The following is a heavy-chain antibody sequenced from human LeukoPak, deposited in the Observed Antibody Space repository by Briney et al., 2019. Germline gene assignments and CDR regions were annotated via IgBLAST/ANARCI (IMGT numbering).Heavy chain of an antibody. J-gene: IGHJ4*02. CDR2: IASDGNST. CDR1: GFTFSSYW. Sequence: TGGSLRLSCAASGFTFSSYWMNWVRQAPGKGLVWVSRIASDGNSTTYADSVKGRFSISRDNAKNTLYLQMNSLRVEDTAVYYCARGWPHGNDYWGQGTLVTVSS. CDR3: ARGWPHGNDY. V-gene: IGHV3-74*01. D-gene: IGHD4-23*01.